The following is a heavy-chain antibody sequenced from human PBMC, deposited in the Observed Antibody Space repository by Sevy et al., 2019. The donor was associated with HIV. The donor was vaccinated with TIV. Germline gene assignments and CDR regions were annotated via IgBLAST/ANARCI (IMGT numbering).Heavy chain of an antibody. CDR1: GFTFSDYY. CDR3: AGEDIADRHLDY. V-gene: IGHV3-11*01. Sequence: GGSLRLSCAASGFTFSDYYINWIRQAPGKGLEWVSYISSSGSTKYYTGSVKGRFTMSRDNAKNSLYLQMNRLRVEDTAVYDCAGEDIADRHLDYWGQGTLVTVSS. D-gene: IGHD6-6*01. J-gene: IGHJ4*02. CDR2: ISSSGSTK.